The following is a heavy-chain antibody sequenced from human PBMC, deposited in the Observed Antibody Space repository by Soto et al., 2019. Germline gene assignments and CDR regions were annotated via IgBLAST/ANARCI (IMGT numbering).Heavy chain of an antibody. D-gene: IGHD2-15*01. Sequence: QVQLQESGPGLVKPTQTLSFTCSVSRAFINSGGFYYSWIRQPPGKGLEWLGYIFHSGSTLYNPSLRGRLTLSADTSRNQLSLYLTSVTAADTAVYYCVRGGIAGHWFDPWGQGILVTVSS. CDR2: IFHSGST. J-gene: IGHJ5*02. V-gene: IGHV4-31*03. CDR3: VRGGIAGHWFDP. CDR1: RAFINSGGFY.